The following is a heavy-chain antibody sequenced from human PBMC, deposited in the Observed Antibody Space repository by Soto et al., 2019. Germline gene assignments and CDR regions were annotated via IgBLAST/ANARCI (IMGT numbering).Heavy chain of an antibody. CDR1: GYSLRSNDW. Sequence: SETLSLTCAVSGYSLRSNDWWGWIRQPPGKGLEWIGYIHYSGSTHDNPSLKSRLTMSVDTSKNHFSLKLSSVTAVDTAVYFCARKQPALVWFDPWGQGTLVTVSS. CDR3: ARKQPALVWFDP. CDR2: IHYSGST. V-gene: IGHV4-28*01. J-gene: IGHJ5*02.